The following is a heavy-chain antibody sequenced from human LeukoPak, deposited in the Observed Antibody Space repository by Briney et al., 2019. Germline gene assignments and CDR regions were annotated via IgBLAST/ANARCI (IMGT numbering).Heavy chain of an antibody. V-gene: IGHV1-69*05. CDR3: ARGGAYGDYEYFQH. J-gene: IGHJ1*01. CDR1: GGTFSSYA. CDR2: IIPIFGTA. D-gene: IGHD4-17*01. Sequence: GASVKVSCKASGGTFSSYAISWVRQAPGQELEWMGRIIPIFGTANYAQKFQGRVTITTDESTSTAYMELSSLRSEDTAVYYCARGGAYGDYEYFQHWGQGTLVTVSS.